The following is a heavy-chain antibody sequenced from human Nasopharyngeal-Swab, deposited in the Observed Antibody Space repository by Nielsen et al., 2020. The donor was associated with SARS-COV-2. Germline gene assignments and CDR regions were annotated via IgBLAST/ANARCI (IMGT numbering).Heavy chain of an antibody. CDR2: INYSGST. CDR3: ARDRGLYDS. J-gene: IGHJ5*01. D-gene: IGHD6-19*01. CDR1: GGSFSNYK. V-gene: IGHV4-34*01. Sequence: SETLSLTCAVYGGSFSNYKWSWIRQSPGKGLEWIGEINYSGSTNYNPSLKSRVTISIDTFRNQFSLKLSSVTAADTAVYYCARDRGLYDSWGHGTLVTVSS.